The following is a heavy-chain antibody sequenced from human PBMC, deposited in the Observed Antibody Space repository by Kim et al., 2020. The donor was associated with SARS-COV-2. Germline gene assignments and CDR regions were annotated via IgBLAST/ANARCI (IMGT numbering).Heavy chain of an antibody. CDR2: ISGSGVST. D-gene: IGHD4-17*01. Sequence: GGSLRLSCAAAGFTFSSYAMRWVRQAPGKGLEWVSAISGSGVSTYYADSVKGRFTISKDNSKNTLYLQMNSLSAEDTAVYYCAKDLEYGDYHFDAFDIWRQGTMVTVSS. CDR1: GFTFSSYA. V-gene: IGHV3-23*01. J-gene: IGHJ3*02. CDR3: AKDLEYGDYHFDAFDI.